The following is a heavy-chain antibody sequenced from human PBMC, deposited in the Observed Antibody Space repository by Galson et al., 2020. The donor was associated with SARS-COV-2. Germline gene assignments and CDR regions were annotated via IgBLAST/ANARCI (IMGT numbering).Heavy chain of an antibody. CDR2: ISYSGST. V-gene: IGHV4-59*01. J-gene: IGHJ6*02. Sequence: ETSETLSLTCTVSGDSISSYYWNWVRQPPGKGLEWIGYISYSGSTSYNPSLKGRVTTIYNPSLSSRVTISADTSKFQFSLKLSSVTAADTAVYYCARDRCSSPSCTQDYYYGIDVWGQGTTVTVSS. D-gene: IGHD2-2*01. CDR3: ARDRCSSPSCTQDYYYGIDV. CDR1: GDSISSYY.